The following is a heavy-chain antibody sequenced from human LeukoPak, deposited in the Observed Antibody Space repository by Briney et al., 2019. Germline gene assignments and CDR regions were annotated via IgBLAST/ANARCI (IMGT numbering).Heavy chain of an antibody. CDR3: AHIGFFWPHVGSSSSGYFDL. CDR1: GFSLSTSGVG. V-gene: IGHV2-5*01. D-gene: IGHD6-6*01. CDR2: IYWNDDK. Sequence: GSGPTLVNPTQTLTLTCTFSGFSLSTSGVGVGWIRQPPGKALEWLALIYWNDDKRYSPSLKSRLTITKDTSKNQVVLTMTNMDPVDTATYYCAHIGFFWPHVGSSSSGYFDLWGRGTLVTVSS. J-gene: IGHJ2*01.